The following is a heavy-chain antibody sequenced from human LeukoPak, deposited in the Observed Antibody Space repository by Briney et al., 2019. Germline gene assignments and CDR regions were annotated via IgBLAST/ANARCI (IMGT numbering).Heavy chain of an antibody. J-gene: IGHJ4*02. Sequence: NASETLSLTCTVSGDSIGSYYWSWIRQSAGKGLEWIGSIYYSGSTYYNPSLKSRVTISVDTSKNQFSLKLSSVTAADTAVYYCARDGCGGSCYDYWGQGTLVTVSS. CDR2: IYYSGST. V-gene: IGHV4-4*07. CDR1: GDSIGSYY. D-gene: IGHD2-15*01. CDR3: ARDGCGGSCYDY.